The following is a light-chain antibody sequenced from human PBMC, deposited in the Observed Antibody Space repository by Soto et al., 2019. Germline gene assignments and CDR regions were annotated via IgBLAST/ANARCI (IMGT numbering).Light chain of an antibody. CDR2: DVN. CDR1: STDVGNYNY. Sequence: QSVLTQPPSASGSPGRSLTISCTGTSTDVGNYNYVSWYQQHPGKAPKLMISDVNRRPSGVPDRFSGSKSGNTASLTVSELQAEDEADYYCSSYAGSNNWVFGGGTKVTVL. CDR3: SSYAGSNNWV. V-gene: IGLV2-8*01. J-gene: IGLJ2*01.